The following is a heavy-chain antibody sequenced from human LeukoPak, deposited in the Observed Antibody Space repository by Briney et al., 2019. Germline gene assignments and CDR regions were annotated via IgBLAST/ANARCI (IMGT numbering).Heavy chain of an antibody. V-gene: IGHV3-73*01. CDR3: TYTSSSGVVY. J-gene: IGHJ4*02. Sequence: PGRSLRLSCAASGFTFSVSAMYWVRQASGKGLEWVGRIRNKANNYATAYAASLKGRFTISRDDSKNTAYLQMNSLETDDTAMYYCTYTSSSGVVYWGQGTLVTVSS. D-gene: IGHD6-6*01. CDR2: IRNKANNYAT. CDR1: GFTFSVSA.